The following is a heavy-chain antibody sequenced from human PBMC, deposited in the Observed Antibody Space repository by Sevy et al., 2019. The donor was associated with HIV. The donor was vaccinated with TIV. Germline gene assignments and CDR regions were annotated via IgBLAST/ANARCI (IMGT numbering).Heavy chain of an antibody. Sequence: GGSLRLSCAASGFPFSDAWMHWVRQAPGKGLEWVGLIKNENDGGTTDYAAPVKGRSTISRDDSKNTLYLQMSSLKTEDTAIYYCTTERGTGTTWVRAFDLWGQGTMVTVSS. CDR3: TTERGTGTTWVRAFDL. J-gene: IGHJ3*01. D-gene: IGHD1-7*01. CDR1: GFPFSDAW. CDR2: IKNENDGGTT. V-gene: IGHV3-15*01.